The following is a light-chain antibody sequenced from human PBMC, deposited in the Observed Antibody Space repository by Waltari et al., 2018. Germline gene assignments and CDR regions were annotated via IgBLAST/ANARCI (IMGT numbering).Light chain of an antibody. J-gene: IGLJ2*01. CDR3: SSYAGSKNLV. CDR1: RSDVGGYDL. Sequence: QSALTQPPSASGSPGQSVTISCTGTRSDVGGYDLVSWSQPHPGKAPKLMISEVTKRPSGVPDRFSGSKSGNTASLTVSGLQAEDEADYYCSSYAGSKNLVFGGGTKLTVL. V-gene: IGLV2-8*01. CDR2: EVT.